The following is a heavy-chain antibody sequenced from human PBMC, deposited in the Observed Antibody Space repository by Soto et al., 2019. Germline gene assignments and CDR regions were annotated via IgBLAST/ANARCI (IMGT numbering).Heavy chain of an antibody. V-gene: IGHV1-69*12. CDR3: ARDHSGRYYLFDY. J-gene: IGHJ4*02. CDR1: GGTFGSYA. D-gene: IGHD1-26*01. CDR2: IIPIFGTA. Sequence: QAQLVQSGAEVRKPWFSVKVSCKASGGTFGSYAISWVRQAPGQGLEWMGGIIPIFGTAIYAQKFQARVTITADESTSTASMELRSLRLEDTAVYYCARDHSGRYYLFDYWGQGTLVTVSS.